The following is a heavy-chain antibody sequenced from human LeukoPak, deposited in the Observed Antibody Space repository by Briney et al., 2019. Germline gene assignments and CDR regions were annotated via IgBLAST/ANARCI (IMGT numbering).Heavy chain of an antibody. CDR2: IYTSGST. D-gene: IGHD2-21*02. J-gene: IGHJ4*02. Sequence: PSETLSLTCTVSGGSISSYYWSWIRQPAGKGLEWIGRIYTSGSTNYNPSLKSRVTMSVDTSKNQFSLKLSSVTAADTAVYYCAREGDGDCDWPYYFDYWGQGTLVTVSS. V-gene: IGHV4-4*07. CDR3: AREGDGDCDWPYYFDY. CDR1: GGSISSYY.